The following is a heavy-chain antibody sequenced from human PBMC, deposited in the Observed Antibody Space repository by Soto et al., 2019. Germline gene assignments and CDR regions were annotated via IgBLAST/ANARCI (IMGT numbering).Heavy chain of an antibody. J-gene: IGHJ5*02. D-gene: IGHD3-22*01. CDR1: GGSISSGNYY. CDR2: IYYSGST. V-gene: IGHV4-31*03. CDR3: ARTSYDSSGTAADP. Sequence: QVQLQESGPGLVKPSHTLSLTCTVSGGSISSGNYYWSWIRQHPGKGLEWIGYIYYSGSTYYNPSLKSRVTISVDTSTTQFSLKLSSVTAADTAVYYCARTSYDSSGTAADPWGQGTLVTVSS.